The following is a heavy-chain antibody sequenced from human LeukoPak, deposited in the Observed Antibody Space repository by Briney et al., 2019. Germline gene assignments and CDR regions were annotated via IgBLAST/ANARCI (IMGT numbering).Heavy chain of an antibody. CDR3: ARDLYGYFAMDV. V-gene: IGHV3-23*01. J-gene: IGHJ6*02. D-gene: IGHD4-17*01. CDR2: IGGSGSAT. CDR1: GFTFNTYA. Sequence: GGSLRLSCVVSGFTFNTYAMNWVRQAPGKGLEWVSGIGGSGSATFYVDSVKGRFTISGDNSKNTLYLQMNTLRVEDTAMYYCARDLYGYFAMDVWGQGTTVT.